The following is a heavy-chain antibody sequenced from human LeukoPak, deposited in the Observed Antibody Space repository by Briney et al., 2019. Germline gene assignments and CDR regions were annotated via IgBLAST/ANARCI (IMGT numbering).Heavy chain of an antibody. CDR2: IYYSGST. CDR1: GGSISSGDYY. V-gene: IGHV4-31*03. J-gene: IGHJ3*02. Sequence: PSQTLSLTCTVSGGSISSGDYYWSWIRQHPGKGLEWIGYIYYSGSTYYNPSLKSRVTISVDTSKNQFSLKLSSVTAADTAVYYCARDNGSGSYYVFDIWGQGTVVTVSS. CDR3: ARDNGSGSYYVFDI. D-gene: IGHD3-10*01.